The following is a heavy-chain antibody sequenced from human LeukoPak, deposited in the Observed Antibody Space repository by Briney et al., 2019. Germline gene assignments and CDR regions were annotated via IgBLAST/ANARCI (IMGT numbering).Heavy chain of an antibody. Sequence: GASVKVSCKASGYTFTSYDINWVRQATGQGLEWMGWMNPNSGNTGYAQEFQGRVTMTRNTSISTAYMELSSLRSEDTAVYYCARGPSLGYCSSTSCYVNYWGQGTLVTVSS. CDR2: MNPNSGNT. CDR3: ARGPSLGYCSSTSCYVNY. CDR1: GYTFTSYD. D-gene: IGHD2-2*01. J-gene: IGHJ4*02. V-gene: IGHV1-8*01.